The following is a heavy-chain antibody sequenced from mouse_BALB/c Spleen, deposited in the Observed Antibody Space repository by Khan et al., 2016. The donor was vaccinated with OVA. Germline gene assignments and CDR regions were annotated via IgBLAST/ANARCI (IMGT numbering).Heavy chain of an antibody. CDR3: VRDGADHRNDGGIAY. CDR1: GYTFTSYT. V-gene: IGHV1-4*01. Sequence: QVQLKESGAELARPGASVKMSCKASGYTFTSYTIHWIKKRPGQGLEWIRYINPSNGYTNYNQKFKDKATLTTDKSSTTAYLQLSSLTSDDSAVYNCVRDGADHRNDGGIAYWGQGTLVTVSA. D-gene: IGHD2-14*01. J-gene: IGHJ3*01. CDR2: INPSNGYT.